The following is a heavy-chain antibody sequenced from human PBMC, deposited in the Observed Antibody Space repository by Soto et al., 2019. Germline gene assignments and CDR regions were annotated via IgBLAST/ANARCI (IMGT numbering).Heavy chain of an antibody. CDR1: CASFPGYY. Sequence: SVTLSLTCAVHCASFPGYYWRWIRQTPWMGLEWMGEINHTGSTNYNPSLKSRVTISVDTSKNQFSLKLSSVTAADTAVYYCARLRAAGLSQIIAAAGSRYYYYYGMDVWGQGTTVT. CDR2: INHTGST. J-gene: IGHJ6*02. D-gene: IGHD6-13*01. V-gene: IGHV4-34*01. CDR3: ARLRAAGLSQIIAAAGSRYYYYYGMDV.